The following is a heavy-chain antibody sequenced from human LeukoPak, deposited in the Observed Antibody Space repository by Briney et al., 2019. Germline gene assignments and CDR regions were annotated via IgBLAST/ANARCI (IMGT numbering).Heavy chain of an antibody. CDR3: ARVYCSGGSCYEFDF. Sequence: GASVKVSCKAAGYTFTNYYMQWVRQAPGQGLEWMGIINPRDGSTSYAQKFQGRATVTRDTSTGTVYMELSSLRSEDTAVYYCARVYCSGGSCYEFDFWGQGTLVTVSS. V-gene: IGHV1-46*03. D-gene: IGHD2-15*01. CDR2: INPRDGST. CDR1: GYTFTNYY. J-gene: IGHJ4*02.